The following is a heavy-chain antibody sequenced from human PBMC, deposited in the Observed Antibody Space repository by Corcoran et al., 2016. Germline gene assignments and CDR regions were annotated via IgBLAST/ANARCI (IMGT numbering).Heavy chain of an antibody. Sequence: QVQLQQWGAGLLKPSETLSLTCAVYGGSFSGYYWSWIRQPPGKGLEWIGEINHSGSTNYNPSLKSRVTISVDTSKNQFSLKLSSVTAADTAVYYCARGRSSRGYYDSSGLNSWGQGTLVTVSS. V-gene: IGHV4-34*01. CDR3: ARGRSSRGYYDSSGLNS. J-gene: IGHJ4*02. CDR2: INHSGST. D-gene: IGHD3-22*01. CDR1: GGSFSGYY.